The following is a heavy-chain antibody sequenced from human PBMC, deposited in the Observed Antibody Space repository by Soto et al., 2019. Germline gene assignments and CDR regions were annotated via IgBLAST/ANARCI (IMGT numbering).Heavy chain of an antibody. V-gene: IGHV4-34*01. J-gene: IGHJ4*02. CDR3: VRDAYSSSHFDY. CDR1: GGSFSGYY. Sequence: SETLSLTCAVYGGSFSGYYWSWIRQPPGKGLEWIGEINHSGSTNYNPSLKSRVTISVDTSKNQFSLRLSSVTAADTAVYYCVRDAYSSSHFDYWGQGTLVTVSS. CDR2: INHSGST. D-gene: IGHD6-6*01.